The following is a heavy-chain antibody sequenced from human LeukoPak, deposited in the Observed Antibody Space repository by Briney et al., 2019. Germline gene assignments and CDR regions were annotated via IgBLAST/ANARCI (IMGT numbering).Heavy chain of an antibody. CDR3: ARDPHCSGGSCYFSLGY. J-gene: IGHJ4*02. CDR1: GFTFSSYW. D-gene: IGHD2-15*01. V-gene: IGHV3-7*01. CDR2: IKQDGSEK. Sequence: GGSLRLSCAASGFTFSSYWMSWVRQAPGKGLEWVANIKQDGSEKYYVDSVKGRFTISRDNAKNSLYLQMNSLRAEDTAVYYCARDPHCSGGSCYFSLGYWGQGTLVTVSS.